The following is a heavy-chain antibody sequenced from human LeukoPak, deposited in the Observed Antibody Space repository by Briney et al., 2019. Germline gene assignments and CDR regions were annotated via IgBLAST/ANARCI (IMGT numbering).Heavy chain of an antibody. CDR2: TYSNGRT. D-gene: IGHD3-10*01. J-gene: IGHJ4*02. V-gene: IGHV3-53*01. Sequence: PGGSLRLSCAASGFTVSSNYMSWVRQAPGKGLEWVSVTYSNGRTYYADSVKGRFTISRDISKNTLYLQMNSLRAEDTAVYYCARNSGITMVRGDSFDYWGQGTLVTVSS. CDR3: ARNSGITMVRGDSFDY. CDR1: GFTVSSNY.